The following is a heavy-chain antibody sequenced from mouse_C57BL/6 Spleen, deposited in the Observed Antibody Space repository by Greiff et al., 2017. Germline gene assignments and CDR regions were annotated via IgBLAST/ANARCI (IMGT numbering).Heavy chain of an antibody. Sequence: QVQLQQPGAELVRPGTSVKLSCKASGYTFTSYWMHWVKQRPGQGLEWIGVIDPSDSYTNYNQKFKGKATLTVDTSSSTAYMQLSSLTSEDSAVYYCARTPFSTTVEDYWGQGTTLTVSS. J-gene: IGHJ2*01. CDR2: IDPSDSYT. V-gene: IGHV1-59*01. CDR1: GYTFTSYW. D-gene: IGHD1-1*01. CDR3: ARTPFSTTVEDY.